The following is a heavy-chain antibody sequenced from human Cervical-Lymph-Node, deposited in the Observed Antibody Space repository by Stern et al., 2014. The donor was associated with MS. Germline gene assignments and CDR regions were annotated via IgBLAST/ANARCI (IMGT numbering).Heavy chain of an antibody. J-gene: IGHJ4*02. D-gene: IGHD2-15*01. Sequence: EVQLLESGGGLVQPGGSLRLSCAASGFSFSSNGMHWVRQAPGKGLEWISYISGRSSNKYYADSVKGRFTISRDNAKNSLYLQMNSLREEDSAVYYCARDQWNCSGGRCYHYFDYWGQGALVTVSS. CDR3: ARDQWNCSGGRCYHYFDY. V-gene: IGHV3-48*02. CDR2: ISGRSSNK. CDR1: GFSFSSNG.